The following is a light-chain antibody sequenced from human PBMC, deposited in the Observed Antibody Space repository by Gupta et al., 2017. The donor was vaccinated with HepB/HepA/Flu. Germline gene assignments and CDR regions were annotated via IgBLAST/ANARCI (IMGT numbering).Light chain of an antibody. CDR1: QSISSK. CDR2: DAS. Sequence: IVITQSPATLSVSTGERATLSCRASQSISSKLGWFQQQPGQAPRALIYDASTRVTDIPARFSGSGSGTEFTLTISSLQSEDSAIYYCQQYNSCPITFGQGTRLDI. J-gene: IGKJ5*01. V-gene: IGKV3-15*01. CDR3: QQYNSCPIT.